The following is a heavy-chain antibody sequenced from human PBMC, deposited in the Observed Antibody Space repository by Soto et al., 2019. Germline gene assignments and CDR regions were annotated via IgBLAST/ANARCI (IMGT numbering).Heavy chain of an antibody. J-gene: IGHJ4*02. CDR1: GFTFSSYW. D-gene: IGHD2-2*01. CDR2: INSDGSST. Sequence: EVQLVESGGGLVQPGGSLRLSCAASGFTFSSYWMHWVRQAPGKGLVWVSRINSDGSSTSYADSVKGRFTISRDNAKKTLYLQMSVLRDEDTAVYYCASETAGYCSSTCCDAGDYWGQGTLVTVSS. V-gene: IGHV3-74*01. CDR3: ASETAGYCSSTCCDAGDY.